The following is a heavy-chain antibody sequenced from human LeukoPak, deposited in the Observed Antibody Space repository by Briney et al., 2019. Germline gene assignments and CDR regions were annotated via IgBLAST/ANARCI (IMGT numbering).Heavy chain of an antibody. J-gene: IGHJ1*01. CDR1: GFTFSDFW. V-gene: IGHV3-7*05. CDR2: INQDGSEK. D-gene: IGHD6-19*01. Sequence: GGSLRLSCAASGFTFSDFWMTWVRQPPGRGLEWVAHINQDGSEKYSVDSVRGRFTISRDNVKNSLFLQINILRAEGTAVYYCARSGMAVAATPWDWGQGTLVTVSS. CDR3: ARSGMAVAATPWD.